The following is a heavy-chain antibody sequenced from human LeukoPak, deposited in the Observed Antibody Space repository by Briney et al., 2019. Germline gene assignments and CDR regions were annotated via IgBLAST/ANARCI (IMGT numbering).Heavy chain of an antibody. CDR3: ARDQLRYFDWLLSYDAFDI. CDR1: GYTFTSYG. D-gene: IGHD3-9*01. Sequence: ASVKVSCKASGYTFTSYGISWVRQAPGQGLEWMGWISAYNGNTNYAQKLQGRVTMTTDTSTSTAYMELRSLRSDDTAVYYCARDQLRYFDWLLSYDAFDIWGQGTMVTVSS. V-gene: IGHV1-18*01. J-gene: IGHJ3*02. CDR2: ISAYNGNT.